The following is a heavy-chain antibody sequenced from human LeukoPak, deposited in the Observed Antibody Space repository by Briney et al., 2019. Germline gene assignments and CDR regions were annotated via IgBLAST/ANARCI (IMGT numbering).Heavy chain of an antibody. Sequence: PSETLSLTCTVSGGSISSYYWSWIRQPPGKGLEWIGYIYYSGSTNYNPSLKSRVTISVDTSKNQFSLKLSSVTAADTAVYYCAKVVAATYKPYYYYMDVWGKGTTVTISS. J-gene: IGHJ6*03. CDR2: IYYSGST. CDR1: GGSISSYY. CDR3: AKVVAATYKPYYYYMDV. D-gene: IGHD2-15*01. V-gene: IGHV4-59*01.